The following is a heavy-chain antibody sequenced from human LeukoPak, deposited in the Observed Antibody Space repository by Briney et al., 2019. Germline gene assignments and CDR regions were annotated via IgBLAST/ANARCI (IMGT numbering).Heavy chain of an antibody. CDR2: IIPIFGTA. D-gene: IGHD6-6*01. CDR1: GGTFSSYA. CDR3: ATPVIAARRRRYAFDI. Sequence: GASVKVSCKASGGTFSSYAISWVRQAPGQGLEWMGGIIPIFGTANYAQKFQGRVTITADKSTSTAYMELSSLRSEDTAVYYCATPVIAARRRRYAFDIWGQGTMVTVSS. J-gene: IGHJ3*02. V-gene: IGHV1-69*06.